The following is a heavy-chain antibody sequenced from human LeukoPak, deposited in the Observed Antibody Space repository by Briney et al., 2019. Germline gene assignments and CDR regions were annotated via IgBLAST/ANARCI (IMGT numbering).Heavy chain of an antibody. J-gene: IGHJ5*02. Sequence: SVKVSCKASGGTFSSYAISWVRQAPGQGLEWMGGIIPIFGTANYAQKFQGRVTITADESTSTAYMEPSSLRSEDTAVYYCASGLAYFGGDCLGWFDPWGQGTLVTVSS. CDR1: GGTFSSYA. CDR2: IIPIFGTA. CDR3: ASGLAYFGGDCLGWFDP. V-gene: IGHV1-69*13. D-gene: IGHD2-21*02.